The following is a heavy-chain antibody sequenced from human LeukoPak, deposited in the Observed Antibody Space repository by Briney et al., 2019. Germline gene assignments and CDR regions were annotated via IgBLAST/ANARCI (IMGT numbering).Heavy chain of an antibody. J-gene: IGHJ6*02. CDR3: AIDTAASAHTYYYGMDV. CDR2: IYTSGST. V-gene: IGHV4-4*07. Sequence: TLSLTCTVSGGSISSYYWSWIRQPAGKGLEWIGRIYTSGSTNYDPSLKSRVTMSVDTSKNQFSLKLSSVTAADTAVYYCAIDTAASAHTYYYGMDVWGQGTTVTVSS. CDR1: GGSISSYY. D-gene: IGHD6-13*01.